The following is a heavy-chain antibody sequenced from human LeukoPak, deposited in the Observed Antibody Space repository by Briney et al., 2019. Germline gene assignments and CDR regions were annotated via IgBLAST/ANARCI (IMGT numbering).Heavy chain of an antibody. CDR3: ARDLAFGEMVTNRGAFDI. J-gene: IGHJ3*02. CDR1: GYTFTDYY. D-gene: IGHD5-24*01. CDR2: INPYSGGT. Sequence: ASVKVSCKASGYTFTDYYMHWVRQAPGQGLEWMGWINPYSGGTNYAQKFQGRVTVTRDTSISTAYLDMSRLRSDDTAVYFCARDLAFGEMVTNRGAFDIWGQGTMVTVSS. V-gene: IGHV1-2*02.